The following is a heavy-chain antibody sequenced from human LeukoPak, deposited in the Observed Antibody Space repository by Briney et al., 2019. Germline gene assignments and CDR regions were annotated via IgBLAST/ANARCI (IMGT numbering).Heavy chain of an antibody. J-gene: IGHJ5*02. V-gene: IGHV4-39*01. Sequence: PSETLSLTCTVSGGSISSSSYYWGWIRQPPGKGLEWIGSIYYSGSTYYNPSLKSRVTISVDTSKNQFSLKLSSVTAADTAVYYCARPVPSRLGWFDPWGQGTLVTVSS. CDR1: GGSISSSSYY. D-gene: IGHD1-1*01. CDR2: IYYSGST. CDR3: ARPVPSRLGWFDP.